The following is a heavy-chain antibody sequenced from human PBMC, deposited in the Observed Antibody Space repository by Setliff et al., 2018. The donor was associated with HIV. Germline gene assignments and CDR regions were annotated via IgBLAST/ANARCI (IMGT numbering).Heavy chain of an antibody. D-gene: IGHD4-17*01. V-gene: IGHV1-18*03. Sequence: GASVKVSCKASGYTFTGYYIHWVRQAPGQGLEWVGWISAYSGNTHYAQRLQDRVTMTTDTSTSTAYMDLRSLRSDDMAVYYCARHPSGWYGDYFFDYWGQGTLVTVSS. CDR1: GYTFTGYY. J-gene: IGHJ4*02. CDR3: ARHPSGWYGDYFFDY. CDR2: ISAYSGNT.